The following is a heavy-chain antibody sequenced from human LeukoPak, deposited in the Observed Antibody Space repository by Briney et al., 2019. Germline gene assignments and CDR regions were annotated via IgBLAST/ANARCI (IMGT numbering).Heavy chain of an antibody. V-gene: IGHV3-9*01. CDR3: AKDRTIAVAGTRFYYFDY. D-gene: IGHD6-19*01. J-gene: IGHJ4*02. CDR1: GFTFDDYA. CDR2: ISWNSGSI. Sequence: SLRLSCAASGFTFDDYAMHWVRQAPGKGLEWVSGISWNSGSIGHADSVKGRFTISRDNAKNSLYLQMNSLRAEDTALYYCAKDRTIAVAGTRFYYFDYWGQGTLVTVSS.